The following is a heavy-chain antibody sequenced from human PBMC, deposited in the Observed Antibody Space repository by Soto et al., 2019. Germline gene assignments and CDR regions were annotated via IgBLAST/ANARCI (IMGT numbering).Heavy chain of an antibody. CDR1: GFSLSTSGVD. Sequence: SGPTLVNPTQTLTLTCTFSGFSLSTSGVDVGWIRQPPGKALEWLALIYWDDDKRYSPSLKSRLTITKDASKNQVVLTMTNMDPVDTATYYCAHSSYGDYVGWYFDLWGRGTLVTVSS. CDR3: AHSSYGDYVGWYFDL. V-gene: IGHV2-5*02. CDR2: IYWDDDK. J-gene: IGHJ2*01. D-gene: IGHD4-17*01.